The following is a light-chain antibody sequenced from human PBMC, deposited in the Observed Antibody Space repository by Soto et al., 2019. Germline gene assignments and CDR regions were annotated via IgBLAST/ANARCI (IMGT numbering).Light chain of an antibody. CDR1: RSVSASY. CDR2: GAS. CDR3: QQYGSSPPSWT. J-gene: IGKJ1*01. Sequence: ETVLTQSPGTLTLSPGERATLFCRASRSVSASYLAWYQQKPGQAPRLLIYGASSRATGIPDRFSGSGSGTDFTFTISRLEPEDFSVYYCQQYGSSPPSWTFGQGTMVEI. V-gene: IGKV3-20*01.